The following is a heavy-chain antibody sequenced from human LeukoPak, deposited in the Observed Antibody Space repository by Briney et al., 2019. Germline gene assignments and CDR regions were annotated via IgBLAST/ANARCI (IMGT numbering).Heavy chain of an antibody. D-gene: IGHD3-9*01. CDR3: ARPGLNFDWFQI. Sequence: MPGESLKISCKGSGYTFTNYWMAWVRQMPGKGLEWMGIIYPRNSDTRYSPSFQGQVTISADKSISTAYLQWNSLRASDTAMYYCARPGLNFDWFQIRGQGTLVTVSS. V-gene: IGHV5-51*03. CDR1: GYTFTNYW. J-gene: IGHJ4*02. CDR2: IYPRNSDT.